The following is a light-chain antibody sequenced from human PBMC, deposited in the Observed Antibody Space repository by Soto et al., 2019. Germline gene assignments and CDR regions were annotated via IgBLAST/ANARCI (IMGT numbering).Light chain of an antibody. CDR3: QVWDSSSVI. V-gene: IGLV3-21*02. CDR2: DDS. J-gene: IGLJ2*01. Sequence: SYELTQPPSVSVAPGQTARITCGGNNIGSKSVHWYQQRPGQAPVLGVYDDSDRPSGIPERFSGSNSGNTATLTISRVEAGDEADYYCQVWDSSSVIFGGGTKVTVL. CDR1: NIGSKS.